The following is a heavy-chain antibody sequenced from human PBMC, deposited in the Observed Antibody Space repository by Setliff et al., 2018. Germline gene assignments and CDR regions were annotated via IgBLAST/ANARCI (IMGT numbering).Heavy chain of an antibody. CDR2: IHYSGTA. V-gene: IGHV4-59*08. J-gene: IGHJ4*02. CDR1: GGSINRDY. Sequence: SETLSLTCSVSGGSINRDYWSWIRQPPGKGLEWIGYIHYSGTAYYNPSLKSRVTISVDTSKNQFSLQVTSLAATDTALYFCARHEFVGGYYGSVTYRHFDYWGQGILVTVSS. CDR3: ARHEFVGGYYGSVTYRHFDY. D-gene: IGHD3-10*01.